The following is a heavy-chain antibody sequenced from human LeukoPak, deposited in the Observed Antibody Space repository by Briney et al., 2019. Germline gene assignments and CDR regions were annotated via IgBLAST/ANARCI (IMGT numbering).Heavy chain of an antibody. CDR2: IYHSGST. V-gene: IGHV4-38-2*01. CDR3: ARHDNYYYYMDV. D-gene: IGHD5-24*01. Sequence: SETLSLTCAVSGYSISSGYYWGWIRQPPGKGLEWIVSIYHSGSTYYNPSLKSRVTISVDTSKNQFSLKLSSVTAADTAVYYCARHDNYYYYMDVWGKGTTVTVSS. CDR1: GYSISSGYY. J-gene: IGHJ6*03.